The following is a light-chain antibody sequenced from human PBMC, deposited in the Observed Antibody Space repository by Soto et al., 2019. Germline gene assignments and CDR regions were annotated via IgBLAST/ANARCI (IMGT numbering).Light chain of an antibody. J-gene: IGKJ1*01. CDR2: AAS. CDR3: QQSYSTWT. Sequence: DIQMTQSPSSLSASVGDRVTITCRASQSISSYLNWYQQKPGKAPKLLIYAASSLQSGVPSRFSGSGSGTDFTLTISSLQPEDFATYYCQQSYSTWTFGQGTQVDI. CDR1: QSISSY. V-gene: IGKV1-39*01.